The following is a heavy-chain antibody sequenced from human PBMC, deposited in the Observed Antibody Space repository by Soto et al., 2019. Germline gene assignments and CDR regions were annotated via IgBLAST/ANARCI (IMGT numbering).Heavy chain of an antibody. CDR1: GFTFDDYA. CDR3: AKYVNYYGSGSYCDY. D-gene: IGHD3-10*01. V-gene: IGHV3-43*02. CDR2: ISGDGGST. Sequence: GGSLRLSCAASGFTFDDYAMHWVRQAPGKGLEWVSLISGDGGSTYYADSVKGRFTISRDNSKNSLYLQMNSLRTEDTALYYCAKYVNYYGSGSYCDYWGQGTLVTVSS. J-gene: IGHJ4*02.